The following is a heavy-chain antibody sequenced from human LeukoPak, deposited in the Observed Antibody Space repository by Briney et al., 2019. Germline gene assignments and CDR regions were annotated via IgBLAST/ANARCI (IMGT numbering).Heavy chain of an antibody. V-gene: IGHV3-30-3*01. Sequence: GGSLRLSCAASGFTFSNYGMHWVRQAPGKGLEWLAVISFDGSSKYEADSVKGRFTISRDNSKHTLYLQMNSLRLDDTAVYYCARGARSTTGCAKTGYWGQGTLVTVSS. CDR1: GFTFSNYG. J-gene: IGHJ4*02. D-gene: IGHD2-2*01. CDR2: ISFDGSSK. CDR3: ARGARSTTGCAKTGY.